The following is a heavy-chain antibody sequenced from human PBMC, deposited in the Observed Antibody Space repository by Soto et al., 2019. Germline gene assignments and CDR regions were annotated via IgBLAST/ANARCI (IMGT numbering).Heavy chain of an antibody. CDR2: INPSGGST. Sequence: ASVKVSCKASGYTFTSYYMHWVRQAPGQGLEWMGIINPSGGSTSYAQKFQGRVTMTRDTSTSTVYMELSSLRSEDTAVYYCATDVRQLAYNDAFDIWGQGTMVTVSS. J-gene: IGHJ3*02. CDR1: GYTFTSYY. CDR3: ATDVRQLAYNDAFDI. D-gene: IGHD6-13*01. V-gene: IGHV1-46*03.